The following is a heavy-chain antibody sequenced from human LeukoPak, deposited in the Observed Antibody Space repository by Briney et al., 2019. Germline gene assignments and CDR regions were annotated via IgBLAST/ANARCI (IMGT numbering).Heavy chain of an antibody. V-gene: IGHV4-34*01. J-gene: IGHJ3*02. Sequence: PSETLANTSDVYGGSFSGYYWSLSSQPTGKGLDWHGEINPRGSTNYNPSLKSRVTISVDTSKNQFSLKLSSVTAADTAVYYCARPRLYCSGDSCYWGAFDIWGQGTMVTVSS. CDR2: INPRGST. D-gene: IGHD2-15*01. CDR3: ARPRLYCSGDSCYWGAFDI. CDR1: GGSFSGYY.